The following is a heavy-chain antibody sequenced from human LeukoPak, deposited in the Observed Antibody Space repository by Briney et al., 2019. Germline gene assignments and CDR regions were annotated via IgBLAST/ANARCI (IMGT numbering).Heavy chain of an antibody. V-gene: IGHV5-51*01. CDR3: ARRHGDYVRYFDY. CDR2: IYPGDSDT. J-gene: IGHJ4*02. D-gene: IGHD4-17*01. Sequence: GESLKISCKGSENSFTSYWIGWVRQMPGKGLEWMGIIYPGDSDTRYSPSFQGQVTISADKSISTAYLQWSSLKASDTAMYYCARRHGDYVRYFDYWGQGTLVTVSS. CDR1: ENSFTSYW.